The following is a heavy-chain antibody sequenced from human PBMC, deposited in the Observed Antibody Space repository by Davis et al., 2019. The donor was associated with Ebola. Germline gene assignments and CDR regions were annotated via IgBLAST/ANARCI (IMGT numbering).Heavy chain of an antibody. Sequence: MPSETLSLTCTVSGASISSYYWSCIRQPPGKRLEWIGYGHYTGSTSYNPSLESRVTISVDTSKNQFSLKVSSVTAADTAVYYCARDGHRRDSSNFFNYWGQGALVTVSS. CDR3: ARDGHRRDSSNFFNY. V-gene: IGHV4-59*01. D-gene: IGHD6-6*01. J-gene: IGHJ4*02. CDR1: GASISSYY. CDR2: GHYTGST.